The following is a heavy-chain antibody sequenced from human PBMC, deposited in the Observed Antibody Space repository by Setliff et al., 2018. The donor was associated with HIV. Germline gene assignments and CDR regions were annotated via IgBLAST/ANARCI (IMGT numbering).Heavy chain of an antibody. V-gene: IGHV4-59*01. J-gene: IGHJ4*02. D-gene: IGHD5-12*01. CDR2: INYNGNT. CDR3: ARGHEWLRI. CDR1: GGSISSYY. Sequence: SETLSLTCTVSGGSISSYYWSWIRQPPERGLDYIGYINYNGNTNYNPSLKSRVTMSVDTSKNQISLKLRSVTAADTAVYYCARGHEWLRIWGQGMLVTVSS.